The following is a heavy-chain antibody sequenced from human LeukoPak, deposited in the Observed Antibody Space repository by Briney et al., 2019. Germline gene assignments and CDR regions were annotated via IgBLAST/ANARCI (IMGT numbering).Heavy chain of an antibody. J-gene: IGHJ6*03. CDR1: GGTFSSYA. CDR2: IIPIFGTA. D-gene: IGHD2-2*01. Sequence: ASVKVSCKASGGTFSSYAISWVRQAPGQGLEWMGGIIPIFGTANYAQKFQGRVTITADESTSTAYMELSSLRFEDTAVYYCARSRGSGYYYMDVWGKGTTVTVSS. V-gene: IGHV1-69*13. CDR3: ARSRGSGYYYMDV.